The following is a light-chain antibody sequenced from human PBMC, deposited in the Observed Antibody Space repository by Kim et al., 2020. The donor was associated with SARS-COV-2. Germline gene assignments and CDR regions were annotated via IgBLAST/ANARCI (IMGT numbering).Light chain of an antibody. Sequence: SELTQDPAVSVALGQTVRLTCQGDSLRNYYATWYQQRPGQAPTLVLYGKYDRPSGVPDRFSGSASGNTASLTITGAQAEDEGDYYCSSRDSSGDRVVFGG. CDR1: SLRNYY. CDR2: GKY. V-gene: IGLV3-19*01. CDR3: SSRDSSGDRVV. J-gene: IGLJ2*01.